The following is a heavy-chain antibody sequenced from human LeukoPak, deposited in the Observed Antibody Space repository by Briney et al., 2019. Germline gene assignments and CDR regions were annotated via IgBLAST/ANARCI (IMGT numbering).Heavy chain of an antibody. J-gene: IGHJ4*02. CDR2: ISSSGSTI. V-gene: IGHV3-48*03. Sequence: SGGSLRLSCAASGFTFSSYEMNWVRQAQGKGLEWVSYISSSGSTIYYADSVKGRFTISRDNAKNSLYLQMNSLRAEDTAVYYCARGHGDYPDYWGQGTLVTVSS. D-gene: IGHD4-17*01. CDR3: ARGHGDYPDY. CDR1: GFTFSSYE.